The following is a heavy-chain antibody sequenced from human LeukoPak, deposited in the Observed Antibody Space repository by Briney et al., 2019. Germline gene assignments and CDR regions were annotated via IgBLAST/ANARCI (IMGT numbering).Heavy chain of an antibody. V-gene: IGHV4-34*01. J-gene: IGHJ4*02. D-gene: IGHD3-10*01. CDR3: ARGWRMVRGKFDY. CDR1: GGSFGGYY. CDR2: INHSGST. Sequence: SETLSLTCAVYGGSFGGYYWSWLRQPPGKGLEWIGEINHSGSTNYNPSLKSRVTISVDTSKNQFSLKLSSVTAADTAVYYCARGWRMVRGKFDYWGQGTLVTVSS.